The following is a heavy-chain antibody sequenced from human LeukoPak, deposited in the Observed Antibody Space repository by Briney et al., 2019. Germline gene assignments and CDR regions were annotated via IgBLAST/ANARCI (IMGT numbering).Heavy chain of an antibody. CDR2: IYHSGST. D-gene: IGHD2-21*02. CDR1: GGSISSYY. Sequence: SETLSLTCTVSGGSISSYYWSWIRQPPGKGLEWIGYIYHSGSTYYNPSLKSRVTISVDRSKNQFSLKLSSVTAADTAVYYCARETADLGRSLDYWGQGTLVTVSS. V-gene: IGHV4-59*12. J-gene: IGHJ4*02. CDR3: ARETADLGRSLDY.